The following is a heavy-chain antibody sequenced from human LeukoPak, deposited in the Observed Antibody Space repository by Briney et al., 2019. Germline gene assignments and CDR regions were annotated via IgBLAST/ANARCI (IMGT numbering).Heavy chain of an antibody. CDR2: IKGRTDSGTT. CDR1: GFTLSNAW. Sequence: GAPRHSPADSGFTLSNAWMSWVPPAPGKGLEWVGLIKGRTDSGTTDYAAPVKCRFTIYRDDSKPTLYLQIMSAKAEDTAVCYCTTDHRWFDPWGQGTLVTVSS. CDR3: TTDHRWFDP. V-gene: IGHV3-15*01. J-gene: IGHJ5*02.